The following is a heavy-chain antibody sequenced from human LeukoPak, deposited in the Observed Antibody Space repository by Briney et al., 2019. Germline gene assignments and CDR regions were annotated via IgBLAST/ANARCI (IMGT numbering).Heavy chain of an antibody. J-gene: IGHJ3*02. Sequence: GGSLRLSCAASGFTFSSYSMNWVRQAPGKGLEWVSSISSSSSYIYYADSVKGRFTISRDNAKNSLYLQMNSLRAGDTAVYYCARDLYYYDSSGHDAFDIWGQGTMVTVSS. CDR3: ARDLYYYDSSGHDAFDI. D-gene: IGHD3-22*01. CDR2: ISSSSSYI. CDR1: GFTFSSYS. V-gene: IGHV3-21*01.